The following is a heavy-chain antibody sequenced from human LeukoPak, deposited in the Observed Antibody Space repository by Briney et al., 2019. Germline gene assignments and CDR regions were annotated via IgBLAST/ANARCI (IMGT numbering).Heavy chain of an antibody. Sequence: ASVKVSCKASGYTFTGYYMHWVRQAPGQGLEWMGWINPNSGGTNYAQKFQGRVTMTRDTSISTAYMELSSLRSEDTAVYYCARDHYYDSSGYDYWGQGTLVTVS. V-gene: IGHV1-2*02. CDR1: GYTFTGYY. J-gene: IGHJ4*02. CDR2: INPNSGGT. D-gene: IGHD3-22*01. CDR3: ARDHYYDSSGYDY.